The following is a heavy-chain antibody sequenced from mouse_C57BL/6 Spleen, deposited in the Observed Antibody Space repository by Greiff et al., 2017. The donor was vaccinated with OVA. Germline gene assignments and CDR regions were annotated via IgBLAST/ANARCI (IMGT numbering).Heavy chain of an antibody. CDR2: IHPSDSDT. J-gene: IGHJ3*01. Sequence: QVQLQQSGAELVKPGASVKVSCKASGYTFTSSWMHWVKQRPGQGLEWIGRIHPSDSDTNYNEKFKGKATLTVDKSSSTAYMQLSSRTSEDSAVYFCARGDGCDPSGFGYWGQGTPVTVSA. CDR3: ARGDGCDPSGFGY. D-gene: IGHD1-1*01. CDR1: GYTFTSSW. V-gene: IGHV1-74*01.